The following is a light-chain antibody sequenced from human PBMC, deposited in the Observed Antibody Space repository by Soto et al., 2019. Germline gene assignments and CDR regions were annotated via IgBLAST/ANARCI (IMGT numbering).Light chain of an antibody. CDR3: QQYGSSPALT. CDR1: HSVTNS. Sequence: EIVMTQSPATLSVSPGERATLSFRASHSVTNSLAWYQQKPGQAPRLLIYGASSRATSIPDRFSGSGSGTDFTLTISRLEPEDFAVYYCQQYGSSPALTFGGGTKVDI. V-gene: IGKV3-20*01. J-gene: IGKJ4*01. CDR2: GAS.